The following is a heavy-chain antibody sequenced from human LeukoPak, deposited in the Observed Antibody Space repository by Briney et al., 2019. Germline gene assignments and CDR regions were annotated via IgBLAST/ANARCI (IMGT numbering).Heavy chain of an antibody. CDR3: PRDFTEMATTHWYFDP. D-gene: IGHD5-24*01. CDR1: GFIVSSNY. CDR2: ISSSGSTI. V-gene: IGHV3-11*01. J-gene: IGHJ2*01. Sequence: GGSLRLSCAASGFIVSSNYMSWIRQAPGKGLEWVSYISSSGSTIYYADSVKGRFTISRDNAKNSLYLQMNSLRAEDPPVYYCPRDFTEMATTHWYFDPWGRGTLVTVSS.